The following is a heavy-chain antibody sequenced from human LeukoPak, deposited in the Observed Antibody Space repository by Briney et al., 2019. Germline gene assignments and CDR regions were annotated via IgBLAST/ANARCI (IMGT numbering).Heavy chain of an antibody. CDR3: SGYDLKY. CDR1: GFLFSAYD. J-gene: IGHJ4*02. D-gene: IGHD5-12*01. CDR2: ISYDGSSK. Sequence: GGSLRLSCAASGFLFSAYDFHWVRQAPGKGLEWVAFISYDGSSKNYAQSVKGRFTISRDNSKNTLYVRMNSLRHDCARVTGHSGYDLKYWGQGALVTVSS. V-gene: IGHV3-30*01.